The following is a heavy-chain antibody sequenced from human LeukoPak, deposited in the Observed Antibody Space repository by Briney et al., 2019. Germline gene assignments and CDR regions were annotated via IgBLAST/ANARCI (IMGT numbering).Heavy chain of an antibody. J-gene: IGHJ4*02. CDR3: AKDRDCSSTGCYVFAN. Sequence: GGSVRLSCAASGVTLRNYAMTWIRQAPGKGLQWVSVISGDGESTYYADSVRGRFTISRDNSKNTMYLQMDNLRAEDTAIYYCAKDRDCSSTGCYVFANWGKGTFVTVSS. CDR2: ISGDGEST. CDR1: GVTLRNYA. D-gene: IGHD2-2*01. V-gene: IGHV3-23*01.